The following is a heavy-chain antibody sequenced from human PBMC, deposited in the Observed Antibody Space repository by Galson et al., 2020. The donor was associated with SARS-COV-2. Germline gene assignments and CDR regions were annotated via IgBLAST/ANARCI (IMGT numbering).Heavy chain of an antibody. Sequence: QLGESLKIYCAASGFTVSSNYMSWVRQAPGKGLEWVSVIYSGGSTYYADSVKGRFTISRDNSKNTLYLQMNSLRAEDTAVYYCARDLDYYGMDVWGQGTTVTVSS. V-gene: IGHV3-53*01. CDR3: ARDLDYYGMDV. CDR1: GFTVSSNY. J-gene: IGHJ6*02. CDR2: IYSGGST.